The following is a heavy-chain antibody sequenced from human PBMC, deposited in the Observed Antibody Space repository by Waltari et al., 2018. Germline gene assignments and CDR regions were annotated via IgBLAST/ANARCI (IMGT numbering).Heavy chain of an antibody. CDR2: IWYDGINK. V-gene: IGHV3-33*01. J-gene: IGHJ6*02. CDR3: ARVDPHSGSYYNHYYGMDV. Sequence: QVQLVESGGGVVQPGRSLRLSCAASGFTFSSYGMHWVRQAPGKGLEWVAVIWYDGINKYYADSVKGRFTISRDNSKNTLYLQMNSLRAEDTAVYYCARVDPHSGSYYNHYYGMDVWGQGTTVTVSS. D-gene: IGHD1-26*01. CDR1: GFTFSSYG.